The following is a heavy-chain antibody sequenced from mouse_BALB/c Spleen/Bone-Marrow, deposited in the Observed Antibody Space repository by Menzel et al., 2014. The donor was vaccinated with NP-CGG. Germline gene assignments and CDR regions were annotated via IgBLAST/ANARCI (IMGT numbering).Heavy chain of an antibody. V-gene: IGHV1-5*01. CDR3: TTLARDYFDY. Sequence: VQLKQSGTALARPGASVKMSCKASGYTFTSYWMHWVKQRPGQGLEWIGTIYPGDSDTTYNQKFKGKAKLTAVTSTSTAYMELSSLTNENSAVYYCTTLARDYFDYWGQGTTLTVSS. CDR1: GYTFTSYW. J-gene: IGHJ2*01. CDR2: IYPGDSDT. D-gene: IGHD3-1*01.